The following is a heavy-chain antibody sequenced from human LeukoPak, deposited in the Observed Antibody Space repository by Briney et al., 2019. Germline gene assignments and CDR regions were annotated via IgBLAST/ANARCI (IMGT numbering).Heavy chain of an antibody. CDR3: AKDLSVYGGNSLVY. Sequence: PGGSLRLSCAASGFPFSSYAMSWVRQAPGKGMEWVSAISGSGGSTYYADSVKGRFAISRDNSKNTLYLQMNSLRAEDTAVYYCAKDLSVYGGNSLVYWGQGTLVTVSS. J-gene: IGHJ4*02. D-gene: IGHD4-23*01. V-gene: IGHV3-23*01. CDR2: ISGSGGST. CDR1: GFPFSSYA.